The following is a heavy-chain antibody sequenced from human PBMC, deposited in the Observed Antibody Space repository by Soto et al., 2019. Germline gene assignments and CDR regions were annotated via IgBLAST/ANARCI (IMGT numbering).Heavy chain of an antibody. V-gene: IGHV4-59*08. CDR3: ARRYGGNLDY. D-gene: IGHD1-26*01. CDR1: GGSISSYY. J-gene: IGHJ4*02. Sequence: QVQLQESGPGLVKPSETLSLTCTVSGGSISSYYWSWIRQPPGKGLEWIGYIYYSGSTNYNPSLKSRLTISVDTSKNQFSLKLSSVPAADTAVYYCARRYGGNLDYWGQGTLVTVSS. CDR2: IYYSGST.